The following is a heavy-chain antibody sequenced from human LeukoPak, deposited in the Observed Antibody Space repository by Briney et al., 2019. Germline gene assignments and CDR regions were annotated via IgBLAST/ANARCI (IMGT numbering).Heavy chain of an antibody. CDR1: GYTFTGYY. J-gene: IGHJ3*02. Sequence: ASVKVSCKASGYTFTGYYTHWVRQAPGQGLEWMGWLNPNSGGTNYAQKFQGRLTMTRDTSISTAYMELSSLGSDDTAVYFCARPKEAATTFRAFDIWGQGTMVTVSS. CDR3: ARPKEAATTFRAFDI. CDR2: LNPNSGGT. D-gene: IGHD2-15*01. V-gene: IGHV1-2*02.